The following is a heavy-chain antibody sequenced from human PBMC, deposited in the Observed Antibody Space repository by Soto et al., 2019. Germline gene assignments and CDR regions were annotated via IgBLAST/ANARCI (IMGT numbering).Heavy chain of an antibody. CDR2: VYHSGAT. Sequence: QVQLQESGPGLVRPSGTLALTCAVSGDSIIGTGWWSWVRQSPGKGRDWIGEVYHSGATNYNPSLKSRATISVDTSRTQFSLNLGSVTAADTAVYYCVRNGYYSLDVWGQGTTVTVSS. V-gene: IGHV4-4*02. J-gene: IGHJ6*02. D-gene: IGHD3-22*01. CDR1: GDSIIGTGW. CDR3: VRNGYYSLDV.